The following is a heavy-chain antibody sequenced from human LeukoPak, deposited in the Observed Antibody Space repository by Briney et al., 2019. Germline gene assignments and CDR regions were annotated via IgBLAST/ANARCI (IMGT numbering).Heavy chain of an antibody. CDR3: AKDRSCTNDICHGDFDY. J-gene: IGHJ4*02. CDR2: ISGSGGST. D-gene: IGHD2-8*01. CDR1: GFTFSSYA. V-gene: IGHV3-23*01. Sequence: GGSLRLSCAAPGFTFSSYAVSWVRQAPGKGLEWVSSISGSGGSTYSADSVKGRFTISRDNSKNTLYLQMNSLRAEDTALYYCAKDRSCTNDICHGDFDYWGQGTLVTVSS.